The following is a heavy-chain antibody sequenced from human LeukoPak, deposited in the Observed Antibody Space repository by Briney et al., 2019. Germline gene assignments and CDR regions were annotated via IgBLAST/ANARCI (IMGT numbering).Heavy chain of an antibody. CDR3: ARLGGYYDPPDY. CDR2: IHHSGDT. J-gene: IGHJ4*02. CDR1: GGSIRSSTYY. D-gene: IGHD3-22*01. Sequence: ASETLSLTCTVSGGSIRSSTYYWAWIRQPPGKGLEWTWTIHHSGDTYYNPSLKSRVTISVDTSKNQFSLNLSSVTAADTAVYYCARLGGYYDPPDYWGQGTLVTVSS. V-gene: IGHV4-39*01.